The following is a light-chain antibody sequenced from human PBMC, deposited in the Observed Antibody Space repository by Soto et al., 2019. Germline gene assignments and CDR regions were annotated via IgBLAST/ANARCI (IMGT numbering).Light chain of an antibody. CDR3: QQYDSFTRT. CDR1: QGINNY. V-gene: IGKV1-16*02. CDR2: ATY. Sequence: DIQMTQSPSSLSASVGDRVTITCRASQGINNYVAWFQQKPGRAPKSLIYATYNLQSGVPSKFSASGSGTEFTLSISSLQPERFATYFCQQYDSFTRTFGQLTKVEI. J-gene: IGKJ1*01.